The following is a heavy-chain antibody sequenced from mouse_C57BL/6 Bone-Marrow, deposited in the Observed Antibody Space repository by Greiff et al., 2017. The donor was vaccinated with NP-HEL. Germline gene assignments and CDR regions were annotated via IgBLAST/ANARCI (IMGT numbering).Heavy chain of an antibody. Sequence: QVQLQQPGAELVRPGSSVKLSCKASGYTFTSYWMHWVKQRPIQGLEWIGNIYPSDSETHYNQKFKDKATLTVDKSSSSAYMQLSSLTSEDSAVYYCARDSSGLYYFDYWGQGTTLTVSS. CDR3: ARDSSGLYYFDY. CDR1: GYTFTSYW. J-gene: IGHJ2*01. D-gene: IGHD3-2*02. V-gene: IGHV1-52*01. CDR2: IYPSDSET.